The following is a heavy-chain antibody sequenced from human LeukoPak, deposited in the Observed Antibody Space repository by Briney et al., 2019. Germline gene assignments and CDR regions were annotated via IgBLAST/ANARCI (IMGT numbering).Heavy chain of an antibody. CDR1: GGSISSSSNY. D-gene: IGHD5-12*01. Sequence: SETLSLNCTVSGGSISSSSNYCGWIRQPPGKGLEWIGTIYSTGNTYYNPSLKSRLTISVDTSKNQFSLKLSSVTAADTAVYYCARGGESGYDTWGQGSLVTVSS. CDR2: IYSTGNT. CDR3: ARGGESGYDT. V-gene: IGHV4-39*01. J-gene: IGHJ5*02.